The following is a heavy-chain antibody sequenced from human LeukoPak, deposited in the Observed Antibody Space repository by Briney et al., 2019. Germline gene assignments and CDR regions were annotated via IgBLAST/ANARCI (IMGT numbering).Heavy chain of an antibody. CDR3: ARELATVTTGGMDV. Sequence: GASVKVSCKASGYTFTSYAMNWVRQAPGQGLEWMGWINTNTGNPTYAQGFTGRFVFSLDTSVSTAYLQISSLKAEDTAVYYCARELATVTTGGMDVWGQGTTVTVSS. CDR1: GYTFTSYA. CDR2: INTNTGNP. D-gene: IGHD4-17*01. V-gene: IGHV7-4-1*02. J-gene: IGHJ6*02.